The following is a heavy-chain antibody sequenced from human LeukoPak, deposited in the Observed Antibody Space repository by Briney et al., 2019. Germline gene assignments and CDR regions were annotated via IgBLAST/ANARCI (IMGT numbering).Heavy chain of an antibody. D-gene: IGHD2-2*02. CDR1: GFTFSSYW. CDR3: ARSWYCSSTSCYTTGDAFDI. V-gene: IGHV3-7*01. CDR2: IKQDGSEK. J-gene: IGHJ3*02. Sequence: GGSLRLSCAASGFTFSSYWMRWVRQAPGKGLEWVANIKQDGSEKYYVDSVKGRFTISKDNAKNSLYLQMNSLRAEDTAVYYCARSWYCSSTSCYTTGDAFDIWGQGTMVTVSS.